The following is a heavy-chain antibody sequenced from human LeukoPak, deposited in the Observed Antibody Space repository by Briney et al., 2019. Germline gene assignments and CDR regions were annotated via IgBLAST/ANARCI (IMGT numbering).Heavy chain of an antibody. CDR3: AKAPSSGWGASDY. D-gene: IGHD6-19*01. Sequence: PGGSLRLSCAASGFTFLRHGMTWFRQAPGKGLEWVSGISASGGATYYADSVKGRFTISRDNSKNSLYLQMNSLRAEDTALYYCAKAPSSGWGASDYWGQGTLVTVSS. J-gene: IGHJ4*02. CDR2: ISASGGAT. V-gene: IGHV3-23*01. CDR1: GFTFLRHG.